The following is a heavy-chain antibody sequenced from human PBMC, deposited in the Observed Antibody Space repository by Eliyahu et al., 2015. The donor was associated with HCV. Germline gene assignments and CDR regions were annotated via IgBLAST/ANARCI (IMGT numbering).Heavy chain of an antibody. CDR2: IRGSGANT. CDR3: AKDVSPGRSYYGMGV. V-gene: IGHV3-23*01. D-gene: IGHD3-16*02. CDR1: GFSFSNYA. Sequence: EVQLLESGGASVQPGGSLRLSCAASGFSFSNYAMNWVRQPLGKGLEWVSGIRGSGANTYYADSVKGRFTISRDNSKNALFLQMNSLRAEDTAVYYCAKDVSPGRSYYGMGVWGQGTTVTVSS. J-gene: IGHJ6*02.